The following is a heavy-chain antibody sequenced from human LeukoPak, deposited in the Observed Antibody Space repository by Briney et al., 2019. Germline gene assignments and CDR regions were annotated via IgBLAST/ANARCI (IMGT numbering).Heavy chain of an antibody. Sequence: GGSLRLSCAASGFTFDDYAMHWVRQAPGKGLEWVSGISWNSGSIGYADSVKGRFTISRDNAKNSLYLQMNSLRAEDTAVYYCAKVGPYGDCGAEIYVNLDYWGQGTLVTVSS. CDR3: AKVGPYGDCGAEIYVNLDY. D-gene: IGHD4-17*01. CDR1: GFTFDDYA. J-gene: IGHJ4*02. V-gene: IGHV3-9*01. CDR2: ISWNSGSI.